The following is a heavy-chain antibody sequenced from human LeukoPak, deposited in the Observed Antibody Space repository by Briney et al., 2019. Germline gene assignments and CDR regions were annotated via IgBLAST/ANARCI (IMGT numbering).Heavy chain of an antibody. Sequence: ASVKVSCKASGYTFTGYYMHWVRQAPGQGLEWMGWINPNSGGTNYAQKFQGWVTMTRDTSISTAYMELSSLRSEDTAVYYCAREVRELPTDRYFDYWAQGTLVTVSS. CDR3: AREVRELPTDRYFDY. CDR2: INPNSGGT. V-gene: IGHV1-2*04. D-gene: IGHD1-26*01. CDR1: GYTFTGYY. J-gene: IGHJ4*02.